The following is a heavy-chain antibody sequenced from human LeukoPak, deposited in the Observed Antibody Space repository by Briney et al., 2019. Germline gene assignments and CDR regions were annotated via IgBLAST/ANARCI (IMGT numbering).Heavy chain of an antibody. CDR2: INPNSGGT. J-gene: IGHJ4*02. CDR3: ARSDYLATYY. D-gene: IGHD4/OR15-4a*01. V-gene: IGHV1-2*02. Sequence: ASVKVSCKASGYTFTGYYIHWVRQAPGQGLEWMGWINPNSGGTSYAQKFQGRVTMTRDTSISTAYMVLSRLRSDDTAVYYCARSDYLATYYWGQGTLVTISS. CDR1: GYTFTGYY.